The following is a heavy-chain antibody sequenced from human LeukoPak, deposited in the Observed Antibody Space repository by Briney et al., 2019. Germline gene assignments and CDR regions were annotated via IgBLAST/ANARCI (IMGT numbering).Heavy chain of an antibody. V-gene: IGHV3-21*01. CDR1: GFGITAYT. Sequence: GGSLRLSCSGSGFGITAYTVAWVRQVPGKSLEWVSSISRSGSYIHYAPSLRGRITISRDNAKRSVYLQMRSLRADDTAVYYCARDPDSRGTEPPFFDHWGRGTLVTVSS. CDR3: ARDPDSRGTEPPFFDH. D-gene: IGHD3-22*01. CDR2: ISRSGSYI. J-gene: IGHJ4*02.